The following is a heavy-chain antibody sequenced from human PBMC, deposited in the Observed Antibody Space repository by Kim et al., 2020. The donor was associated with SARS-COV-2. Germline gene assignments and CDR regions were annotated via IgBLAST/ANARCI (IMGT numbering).Heavy chain of an antibody. CDR1: GGSISSGGYS. D-gene: IGHD6-13*01. CDR2: IYHSGST. Sequence: SETLSLTCAVSGGSISSGGYSWSWIRQPTGKGLEWIGYIYHSGSTYYNPSLKSRVTISVDRSKNQFSLKLSSVTAADTAVYYCATTNGSSWDDAFDIWG. J-gene: IGHJ3*02. CDR3: ATTNGSSWDDAFDI. V-gene: IGHV4-30-2*01.